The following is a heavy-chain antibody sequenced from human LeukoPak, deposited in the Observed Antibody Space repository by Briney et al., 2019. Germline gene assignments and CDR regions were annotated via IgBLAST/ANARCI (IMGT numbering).Heavy chain of an antibody. CDR3: VRDGEGVAISVNYWFDP. CDR1: GYTFTNYD. Sequence: GASVKVSCKASGYTFTNYDINWVRQATGQGLEWMGWMNPNSGNTGYAQKFQGRVTMTRDTSISTAYMELRGLRSEDTAVYYCVRDGEGVAISVNYWFDPWGQGTLVTVSS. J-gene: IGHJ5*02. CDR2: MNPNSGNT. V-gene: IGHV1-8*01. D-gene: IGHD3-10*01.